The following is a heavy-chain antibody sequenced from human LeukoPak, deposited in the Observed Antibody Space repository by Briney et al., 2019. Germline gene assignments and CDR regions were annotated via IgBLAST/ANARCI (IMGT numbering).Heavy chain of an antibody. CDR2: ISSSSSYI. CDR1: GFTFSSYG. J-gene: IGHJ4*02. V-gene: IGHV3-21*01. Sequence: PGGSLRLSCAASGFTFSSYGMHWVRQAPGKGLEWVSSISSSSSYIYYADSVKGRFTISRDNAKNSLYLQMNSLRAEDTAVYYCARDRGSGWSFDYWGQGTLVAVSS. CDR3: ARDRGSGWSFDY. D-gene: IGHD6-19*01.